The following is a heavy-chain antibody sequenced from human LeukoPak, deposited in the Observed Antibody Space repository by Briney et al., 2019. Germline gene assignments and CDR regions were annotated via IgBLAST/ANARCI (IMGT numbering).Heavy chain of an antibody. Sequence: GGSLGLSRAASGFTFNTYAMSWVRQAPGKGLEWVSAISGGGGAAFYADSVKGRFTFSRDNSKSTLYLQMNSLRAEDTAVYYCARARGDSATLSYFDYWGQGTLVTVSS. V-gene: IGHV3-23*01. J-gene: IGHJ4*02. CDR3: ARARGDSATLSYFDY. CDR1: GFTFNTYA. CDR2: ISGGGGAA. D-gene: IGHD2-21*02.